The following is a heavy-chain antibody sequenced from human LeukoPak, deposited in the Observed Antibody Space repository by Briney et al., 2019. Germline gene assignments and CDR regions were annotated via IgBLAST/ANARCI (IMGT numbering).Heavy chain of an antibody. J-gene: IGHJ4*02. CDR2: VDPEDGET. V-gene: IGHV1-69-2*01. CDR3: ATAKQWLVPVFDY. CDR1: VYTFTDYY. Sequence: VKVSCKVSVYTFTDYYMQWGQQAPGKGLEWMGLVDPEDGETIYAETFQGRFTIPSDKSTDTAYMELSSLRSEDTAVYYCATAKQWLVPVFDYWGQGTLVTVSS. D-gene: IGHD6-19*01.